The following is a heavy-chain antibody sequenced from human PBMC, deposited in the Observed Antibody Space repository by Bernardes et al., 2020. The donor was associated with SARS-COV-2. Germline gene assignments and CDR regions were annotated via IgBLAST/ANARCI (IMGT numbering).Heavy chain of an antibody. CDR3: AKVFSQGIGYSSTRRPAPLNYGMDV. CDR2: ISYDGSNK. CDR1: GFTFSSYG. V-gene: IGHV3-30*18. J-gene: IGHJ6*02. D-gene: IGHD6-13*01. Sequence: GGSLRLSCAASGFTFSSYGMHWVRQAPGKGLEWVAVISYDGSNKYYADSVKGRFTISRDNSKNTLYLQMNSLRAEDTAVYYCAKVFSQGIGYSSTRRPAPLNYGMDVWGQGTTVTVSS.